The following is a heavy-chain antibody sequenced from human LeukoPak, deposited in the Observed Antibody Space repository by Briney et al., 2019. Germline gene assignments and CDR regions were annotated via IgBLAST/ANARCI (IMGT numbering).Heavy chain of an antibody. CDR1: GFTFSSYW. CDR2: IKQDGSEK. Sequence: GGSLRLSCAASGFTFSSYWMSWVRQAPGKGLEWVANIKQDGSEKYYEDSVKGRFTISRDNVKNSLYLQMNSLRAEETAVFYCAKEFCGYNSGSLRGLDCWGQGTLVTVSS. J-gene: IGHJ4*02. CDR3: AKEFCGYNSGSLRGLDC. D-gene: IGHD3-10*01. V-gene: IGHV3-7*01.